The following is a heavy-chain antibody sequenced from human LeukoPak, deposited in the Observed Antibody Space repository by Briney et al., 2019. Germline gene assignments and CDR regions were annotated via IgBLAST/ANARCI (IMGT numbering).Heavy chain of an antibody. J-gene: IGHJ5*02. D-gene: IGHD3-3*01. CDR2: IIPIFGTA. CDR3: ARRDYDFWSGFNWFDP. Sequence: GASVKVSCKASGGTFSSYAISWVRQARGQGLEWMGGIIPIFGTANYAQKFQGRVTITADDSTSTAYMELSSLRSEDTAVYYCARRDYDFWSGFNWFDPWGQGTLVTVSS. V-gene: IGHV1-69*13. CDR1: GGTFSSYA.